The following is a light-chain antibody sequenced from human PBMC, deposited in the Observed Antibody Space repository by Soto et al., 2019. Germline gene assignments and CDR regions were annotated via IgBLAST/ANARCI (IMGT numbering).Light chain of an antibody. CDR3: SSYRSTIIL. V-gene: IGLV2-14*03. CDR1: SNDVGGSDF. CDR2: DVS. Sequence: ALTQPASVSGSPGQSVAISCTGTSNDVGGSDFVSWYQVHPGKAPKLMIYDVSNRPSGVSDRFSGSKSGNTASLTISGLQAEDEADYYCSSYRSTIILFGGGTQLTVL. J-gene: IGLJ2*01.